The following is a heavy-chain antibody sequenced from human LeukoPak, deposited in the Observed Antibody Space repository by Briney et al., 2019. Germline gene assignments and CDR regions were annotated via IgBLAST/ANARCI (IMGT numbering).Heavy chain of an antibody. CDR2: VNPDSGDT. V-gene: IGHV1-2*02. CDR1: GYKFTAYN. CDR3: ALVWDASGWSNWFDP. Sequence: ASVKVSCKSSGYKFTAYNIHWILQAPGQGPEWMGWVNPDSGDTNCTQNYEGRLTLTRDTSVSTVYMELSSLTSGDTAVYYCALVWDASGWSNWFDPWGQGTLVTVSS. J-gene: IGHJ5*02. D-gene: IGHD6-19*01.